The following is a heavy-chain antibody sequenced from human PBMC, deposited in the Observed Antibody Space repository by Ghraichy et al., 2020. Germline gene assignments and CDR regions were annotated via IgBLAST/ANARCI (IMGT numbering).Heavy chain of an antibody. CDR2: IYYSGST. Sequence: SETLSLTCTVSGGSISSGGYYWSWIRQHPGKGLEWIGYIYYSGSTYYNPSLKSRVTISVDTSKNQFSLKLSSVTAADTAVYYCARGSTYGGNPTLGNWGQGTLVTVSS. V-gene: IGHV4-31*03. D-gene: IGHD4-23*01. J-gene: IGHJ4*02. CDR1: GGSISSGGYY. CDR3: ARGSTYGGNPTLGN.